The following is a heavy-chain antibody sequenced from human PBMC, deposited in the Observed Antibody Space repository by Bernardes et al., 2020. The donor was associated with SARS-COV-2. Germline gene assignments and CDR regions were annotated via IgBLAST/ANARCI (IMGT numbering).Heavy chain of an antibody. CDR3: ARDVNSSGDGGFDY. CDR2: MSYGGTYK. Sequence: GSLRPPCAAAGFTVSNYAMNGDRQAPGKGLEGGAVMSYGGTYKNYADSVKGRFTISRDDSKNTLYLQLNSLRPEDTAVYYCARDVNSSGDGGFDYWGQGTLVTV. J-gene: IGHJ4*02. D-gene: IGHD6-19*01. V-gene: IGHV3-30*04. CDR1: GFTVSNYA.